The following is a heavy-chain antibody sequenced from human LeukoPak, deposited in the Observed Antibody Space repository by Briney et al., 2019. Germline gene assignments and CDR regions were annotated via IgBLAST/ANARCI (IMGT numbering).Heavy chain of an antibody. CDR2: IVVGSGNT. CDR3: AAGAAAGTMGDY. J-gene: IGHJ4*02. D-gene: IGHD6-13*01. V-gene: IGHV1-58*02. Sequence: SVKVSCKASGFTFTSSAMQWVRQAPGQRLEWIGWIVVGSGNTNYAQKFQERVTITRDMSTSTAYMELSSLRSEDTAVYYCAAGAAAGTMGDYWGQGTLVTVSS. CDR1: GFTFTSSA.